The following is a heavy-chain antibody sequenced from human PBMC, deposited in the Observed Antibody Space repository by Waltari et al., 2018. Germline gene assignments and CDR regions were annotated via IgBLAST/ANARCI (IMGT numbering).Heavy chain of an antibody. Sequence: QVQLVASGGGVVQPGRSLRLSCAASGFTFPSFVITWFRQAPGKGLEWVAVISRDEKNTYYADSVKGRFTVSRDNSKNTIYLQMNSLKTEDTAVYYCAREDYYDRGRIGANFDYWGQGTLVTVSS. J-gene: IGHJ4*02. V-gene: IGHV3-30*03. CDR3: AREDYYDRGRIGANFDY. CDR1: GFTFPSFV. D-gene: IGHD3-22*01. CDR2: ISRDEKNT.